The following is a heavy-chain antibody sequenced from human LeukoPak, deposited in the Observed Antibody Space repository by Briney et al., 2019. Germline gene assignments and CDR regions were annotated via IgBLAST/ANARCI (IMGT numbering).Heavy chain of an antibody. J-gene: IGHJ6*03. CDR1: SGFISSYY. CDR3: ARLHHDYGSGTYGGAYNYYMDV. CDR2: IYYTGST. D-gene: IGHD3-10*01. V-gene: IGHV4-59*01. Sequence: SETLSLTCSVSSGFISSYYWTWIRQSPGKGLEWIGYIYYTGSTSYNPSLQSRVTISVDTSKNQFSLRLNSVTAADTAVYYCARLHHDYGSGTYGGAYNYYMDVWGKGTAVTVSS.